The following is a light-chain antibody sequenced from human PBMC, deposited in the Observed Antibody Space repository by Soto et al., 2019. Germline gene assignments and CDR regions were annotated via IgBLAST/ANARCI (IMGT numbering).Light chain of an antibody. V-gene: IGKV1-5*01. CDR2: DAS. J-gene: IGKJ1*01. Sequence: DIQMTQSPSTLSASVGDRVTITCRASQSISSGLAWYQQKPGKAPKLLIYDASTLESGVPSRFSDSGSGTEFTLTISSLQPDDFATYCCQHYSTVWSFGQGTKVEIK. CDR3: QHYSTVWS. CDR1: QSISSG.